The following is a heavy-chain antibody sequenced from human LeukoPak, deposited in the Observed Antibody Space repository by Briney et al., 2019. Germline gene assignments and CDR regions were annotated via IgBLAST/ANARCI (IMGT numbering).Heavy chain of an antibody. J-gene: IGHJ6*04. Sequence: PGGSLRLSCAASGFTFSSYWMHWVRQAPGKGLVWVSRINTDGSTISHADSVKGRFTISRDNAKNSLYLQMNSLRAEDTAVYYCAELGITMIGGVWGKGTTVTISP. V-gene: IGHV3-74*01. CDR1: GFTFSSYW. CDR2: INTDGSTI. CDR3: AELGITMIGGV. D-gene: IGHD3-10*02.